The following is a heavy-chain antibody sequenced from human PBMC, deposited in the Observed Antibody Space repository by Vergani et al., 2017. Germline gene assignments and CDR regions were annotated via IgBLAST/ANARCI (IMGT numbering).Heavy chain of an antibody. CDR1: GGSFSGYY. CDR3: ARACDFWSGYYRYWYFDL. Sequence: QVQLQQWGAGLLKPSETLSLTCAVYGGSFSGYYWSWIRQPPGKGLEWIGEINHSGSTNYNPSLKSRVTISVDTSKNQFSLKLSSVTAADTAVYYCARACDFWSGYYRYWYFDLWGRGTLVTVSS. CDR2: INHSGST. J-gene: IGHJ2*01. D-gene: IGHD3-3*01. V-gene: IGHV4-34*01.